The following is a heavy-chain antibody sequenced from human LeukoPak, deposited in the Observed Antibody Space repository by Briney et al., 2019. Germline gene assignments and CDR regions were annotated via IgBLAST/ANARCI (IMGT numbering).Heavy chain of an antibody. J-gene: IGHJ6*04. CDR2: SRNKASSHTT. D-gene: IGHD6-19*01. V-gene: IGHV3-72*01. CDR3: VSTVGGSNHFGMDV. CDR1: GFTFSDHY. Sequence: QPGGSLRLSCAASGFTFSDHYMDWVRQAPGKGLEWVGRSRNKASSHTTEYAASVEGRFTVSRDDSKNSLDLQMNSLTTEDTAVYFCVSTVGGSNHFGMDVWGKGTTVTVSS.